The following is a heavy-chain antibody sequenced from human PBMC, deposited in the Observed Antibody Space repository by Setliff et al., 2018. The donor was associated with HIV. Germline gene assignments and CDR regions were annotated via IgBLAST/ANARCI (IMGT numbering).Heavy chain of an antibody. Sequence: SEQVSCKASGCTFSRISVYWVRQAPGQGLEWMGRIIPILGVTNYEQKFQGRVTISADKSTSTDYMELSSLRSADTAVYYCARDLGYEVDYWGQGTLVTVSS. CDR2: IIPILGVT. J-gene: IGHJ4*02. CDR3: ARDLGYEVDY. V-gene: IGHV1-69*04. D-gene: IGHD5-12*01. CDR1: GCTFSRIS.